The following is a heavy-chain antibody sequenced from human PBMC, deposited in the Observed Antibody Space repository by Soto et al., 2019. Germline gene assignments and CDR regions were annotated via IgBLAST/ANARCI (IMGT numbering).Heavy chain of an antibody. D-gene: IGHD6-6*01. CDR3: ASLRQLGDYYYYGMDV. Sequence: QVQLVQSGAEVKKPGSSVKVSCKASGGTFSSYAISWVRQAPGQGLEWMGGIIPIFGTANYAQKFQGRVKITADKSTSTAYMELSSLRSEDTAVYYWASLRQLGDYYYYGMDVWGQGTTVTVSS. J-gene: IGHJ6*02. CDR1: GGTFSSYA. V-gene: IGHV1-69*06. CDR2: IIPIFGTA.